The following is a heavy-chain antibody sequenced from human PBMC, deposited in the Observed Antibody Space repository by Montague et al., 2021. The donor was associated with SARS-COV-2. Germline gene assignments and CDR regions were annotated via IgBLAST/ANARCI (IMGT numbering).Heavy chain of an antibody. CDR2: IYSNGDT. Sequence: SETLSLTCTVSGASMSGYHWSWIRQPAGKALEWIGRIYSNGDTTXXPSLKSRLTVSVDTPERQFSLKMTSVSAADTAIYYCARGSEYYYHPFDYWGHGNLVTVSS. J-gene: IGHJ4*01. V-gene: IGHV4-4*07. D-gene: IGHD2/OR15-2a*01. CDR3: ARGSEYYYHPFDY. CDR1: GASMSGYH.